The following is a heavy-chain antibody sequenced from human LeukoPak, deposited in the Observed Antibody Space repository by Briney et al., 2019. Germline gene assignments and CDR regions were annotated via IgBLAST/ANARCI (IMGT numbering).Heavy chain of an antibody. CDR2: IRQDGSEK. J-gene: IGHJ1*01. Sequence: GGSLRLSCEVSGFTFTDYWMNWVRQAPGKGPEWVASIRQDGSEKYYVDSVKGRFTISRDNAKNSLYLQMNSLRAEDTAVYYCAREARGYDSSGYYPEYFQHWGQGTLVTVSS. CDR3: AREARGYDSSGYYPEYFQH. D-gene: IGHD3-22*01. V-gene: IGHV3-7*01. CDR1: GFTFTDYW.